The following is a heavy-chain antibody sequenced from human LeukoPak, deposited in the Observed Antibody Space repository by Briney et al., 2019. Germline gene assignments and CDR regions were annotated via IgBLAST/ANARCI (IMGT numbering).Heavy chain of an antibody. J-gene: IGHJ4*02. V-gene: IGHV3-30*04. D-gene: IGHD3-3*01. CDR1: GLAFSSYS. CDR2: ISYDGSDE. Sequence: GRSLRLSCVASGLAFSSYSMHWVRQAPGKGLEWVGVISYDGSDEYYTDSVKGRFTISRDDSKNTVYLQMNSLRADDTAVYYCARDFTPEWFDIHWGQGTLVTVS. CDR3: ARDFTPEWFDIH.